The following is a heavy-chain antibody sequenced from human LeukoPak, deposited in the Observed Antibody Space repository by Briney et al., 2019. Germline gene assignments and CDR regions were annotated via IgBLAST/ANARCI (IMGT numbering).Heavy chain of an antibody. CDR2: IYYSGST. CDR3: ARSTDNRYSSGWYSSDYYYGMDV. V-gene: IGHV4-31*03. D-gene: IGHD6-19*01. Sequence: SETLSLTCTVSGGSISSGGYSWSWIRQHPGKGLEWIGYIYYSGSTYYNPSLKSRVTISVDTSKNQFSLKLSSVTAADTAVYYCARSTDNRYSSGWYSSDYYYGMDVWGQGTTVTVSS. CDR1: GGSISSGGYS. J-gene: IGHJ6*02.